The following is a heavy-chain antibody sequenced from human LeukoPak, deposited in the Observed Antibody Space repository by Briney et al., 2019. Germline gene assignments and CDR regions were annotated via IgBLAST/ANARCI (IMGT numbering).Heavy chain of an antibody. D-gene: IGHD4-17*01. J-gene: IGHJ4*02. CDR1: GGSISSGGYS. CDR2: IYHSGST. Sequence: PSQTLSLTCAVSGGSISSGGYSWGWIRQPPGKGLEWIGYIYHSGSTYYNPSLKSRVTISVDRSKNQFSLKLSSVTAADTAVYYCAREVTTVTSYYFDYWGQGTLVTVSS. CDR3: AREVTTVTSYYFDY. V-gene: IGHV4-30-2*01.